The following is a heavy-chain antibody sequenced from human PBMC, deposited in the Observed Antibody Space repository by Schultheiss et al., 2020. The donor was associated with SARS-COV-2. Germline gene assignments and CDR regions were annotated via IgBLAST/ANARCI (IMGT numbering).Heavy chain of an antibody. CDR2: INPNSGGT. CDR3: ATGSLLVVPAATIIGSFDY. V-gene: IGHV1-2*02. D-gene: IGHD2-2*01. J-gene: IGHJ4*02. Sequence: ASVKVSCKASGYTFTGYYMHWVRQAPGQGLEWMGWINPNSGGTNYAQKFQGRVTMTRDTSISTAYMELSRLRSDDTAVYYCATGSLLVVPAATIIGSFDYWGQGTLVTVSS. CDR1: GYTFTGYY.